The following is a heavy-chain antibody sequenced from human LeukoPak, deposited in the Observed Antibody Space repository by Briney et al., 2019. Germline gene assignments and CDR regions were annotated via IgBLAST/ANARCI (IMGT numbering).Heavy chain of an antibody. CDR1: GFTFGSYV. Sequence: GGSLRLSCAASGFTFGSYVMSWVRQAPGKGPEWVSAISGDGGTYYADSVKGRFTISRDNSKNTLYLQMNSLGGEDTALYYCARVTGYSSSWSDYWGQGTLVTVSS. CDR2: ISGDGGT. D-gene: IGHD6-13*01. CDR3: ARVTGYSSSWSDY. V-gene: IGHV3-23*01. J-gene: IGHJ4*02.